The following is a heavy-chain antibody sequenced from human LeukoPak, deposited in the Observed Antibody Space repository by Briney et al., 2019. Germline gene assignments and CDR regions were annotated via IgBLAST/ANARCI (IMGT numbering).Heavy chain of an antibody. D-gene: IGHD1-26*01. V-gene: IGHV3-74*01. CDR3: ARGESGSPLDY. Sequence: GGSLRLSCAASGFTFSSYWMHWVRQAPGKGLVWVSRINSDGSSTTYADSVNGRFTISRDNAKNTLYLQMNSLRAEDTAVYYCARGESGSPLDYWGQGTLVTVSS. CDR2: INSDGSST. CDR1: GFTFSSYW. J-gene: IGHJ4*02.